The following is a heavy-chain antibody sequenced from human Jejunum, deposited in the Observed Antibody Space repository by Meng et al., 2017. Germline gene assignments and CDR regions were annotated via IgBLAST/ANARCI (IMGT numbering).Heavy chain of an antibody. D-gene: IGHD6-13*01. CDR1: GGSFNNYY. Sequence: QVQLQEWGAGLLKPSETLSLTCAIYGGSFNNYYWSWIRQPPGEGLEWIGEIHKSGSTKYNPSLKSRVTISVDSSKNQFFLDLSSVTAADTAVYYCASLSSSWSGADYWGQGTLVTVSS. CDR3: ASLSSSWSGADY. V-gene: IGHV4-34*01. CDR2: IHKSGST. J-gene: IGHJ4*02.